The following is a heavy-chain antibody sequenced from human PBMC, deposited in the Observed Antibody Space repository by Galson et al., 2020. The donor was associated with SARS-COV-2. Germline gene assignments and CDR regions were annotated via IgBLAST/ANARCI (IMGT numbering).Heavy chain of an antibody. CDR1: GFTFSSYA. V-gene: IGHV3-23*01. J-gene: IGHJ3*02. Sequence: GGSLRLSCAASGFTFSSYAMSWVRQAPRKGLEWVSAISGSGGSTYYADSVKGRFTISRDNSKNKLYLQMNSLRAEDTAVYYCARISSKWELNAFDIWGQGTMVTVSS. CDR2: ISGSGGST. D-gene: IGHD1-26*01. CDR3: ARISSKWELNAFDI.